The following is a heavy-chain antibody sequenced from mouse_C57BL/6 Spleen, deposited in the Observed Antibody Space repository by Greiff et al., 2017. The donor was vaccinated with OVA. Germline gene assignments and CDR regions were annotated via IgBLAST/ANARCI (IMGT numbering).Heavy chain of an antibody. CDR2: INPNNGGT. D-gene: IGHD1-1*01. CDR1: GYTFTDYY. Sequence: EVQLQQSGPELVKPGASVKISCKASGYTFTDYYMNWVKQSHGKSLEWIGDINPNNGGTSYNQKFKGKATLTVDKSSSTAYMELRSLTSEDSAVYYCARGGRYYGSTPFDYWGQGTTLTVSS. J-gene: IGHJ2*01. V-gene: IGHV1-26*01. CDR3: ARGGRYYGSTPFDY.